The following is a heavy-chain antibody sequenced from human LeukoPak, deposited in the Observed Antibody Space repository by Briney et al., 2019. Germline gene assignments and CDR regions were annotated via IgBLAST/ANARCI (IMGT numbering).Heavy chain of an antibody. Sequence: PSGTLSLTCAVSGVSISGVNYWSWIREPPGRGLEWIVEFHHSGTSKYHPSLKSPVTISLDKSKNEFCLRLSSVTVADTAVYYCAKSIIGGSAMDVWGKGSTVIVSS. V-gene: IGHV4-4*02. D-gene: IGHD2-15*01. J-gene: IGHJ6*04. CDR2: FHHSGTS. CDR1: GVSISGVNY. CDR3: AKSIIGGSAMDV.